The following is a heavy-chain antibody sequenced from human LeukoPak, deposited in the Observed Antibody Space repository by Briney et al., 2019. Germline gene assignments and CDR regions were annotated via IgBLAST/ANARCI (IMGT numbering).Heavy chain of an antibody. V-gene: IGHV4-34*01. Sequence: SETLSLTCSVSGDSIGSDYWSWIRQPPGKGLEWIGEINHSGSTNYNPSLKSRVTISVDTSKNQFSLKPSSVTAADTAVYYCARGYSYGPRLDYWGQGTLVTVSS. CDR1: GDSIGSDY. J-gene: IGHJ4*02. CDR2: INHSGST. CDR3: ARGYSYGPRLDY. D-gene: IGHD5-18*01.